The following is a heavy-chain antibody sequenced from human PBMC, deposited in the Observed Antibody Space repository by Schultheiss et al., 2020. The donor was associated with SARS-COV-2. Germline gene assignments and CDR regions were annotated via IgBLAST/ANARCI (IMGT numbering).Heavy chain of an antibody. CDR1: GFTFDDYA. Sequence: SLKISCAASGFTFDDYAMHWVRQAPGKGLEWVSGISWNSGSIGYADSVKGRFTISRDNAKNSLYLQMNSLRTEDTALYYCAKDIGDYGDAVFDYWGQGTLVTVSS. CDR2: ISWNSGSI. D-gene: IGHD4-17*01. V-gene: IGHV3-9*01. CDR3: AKDIGDYGDAVFDY. J-gene: IGHJ4*02.